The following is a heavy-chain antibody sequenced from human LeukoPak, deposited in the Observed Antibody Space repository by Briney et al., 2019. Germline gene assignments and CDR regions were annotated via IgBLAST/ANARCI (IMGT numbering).Heavy chain of an antibody. CDR2: ISAYNGNT. CDR1: GYTFTSYG. CDR3: ARAPSPTSYGMDV. Sequence: ASVKVSCKASGYTFTSYGISWVRQAPGQGLEWMGWISAYNGNTNYTQEFQGRVTMARNTSISTAYMEVSGLRSEDTAVYYCARAPSPTSYGMDVWGQGTTVTVSS. D-gene: IGHD2-2*01. V-gene: IGHV1-18*01. J-gene: IGHJ6*02.